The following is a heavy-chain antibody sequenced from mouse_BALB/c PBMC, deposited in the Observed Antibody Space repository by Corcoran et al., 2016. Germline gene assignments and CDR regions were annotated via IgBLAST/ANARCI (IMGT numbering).Heavy chain of an antibody. CDR3: ASGNYYAWFAY. CDR2: INPSSGYT. J-gene: IGHJ3*01. CDR1: GYTFTSYT. D-gene: IGHD2-1*01. V-gene: IGHV1-4*02. Sequence: QVQLQQSAAELARPGASVKMSCKASGYTFTSYTMHWVKQRPGQGLEWIGYINPSSGYTEYNQKFKDKTTLTADKSSNTAYMQLSSLTSEDSAVYYCASGNYYAWFAYWGQGTLVTVSA.